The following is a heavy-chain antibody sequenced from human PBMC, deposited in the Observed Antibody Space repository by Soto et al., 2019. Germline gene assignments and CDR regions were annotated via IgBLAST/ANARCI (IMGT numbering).Heavy chain of an antibody. J-gene: IGHJ5*02. Sequence: QVQLVQSGAEVKKPGSSVKVSCKASGGTFSSYTISWVRQAPGQGLEWMGRIIPILGIANYAQKFQGRVTSTGDKSTRTAYMELSSLKSEDTAGDYCALKGVGDWFDPGGQGTLVTVSS. D-gene: IGHD2-15*01. CDR3: ALKGVGDWFDP. CDR2: IIPILGIA. V-gene: IGHV1-69*02. CDR1: GGTFSSYT.